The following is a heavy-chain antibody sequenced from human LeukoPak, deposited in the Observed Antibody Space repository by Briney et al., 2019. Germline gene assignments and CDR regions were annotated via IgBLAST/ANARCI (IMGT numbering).Heavy chain of an antibody. V-gene: IGHV4-59*01. CDR2: IYYSGST. Sequence: SETLSLTCTVSGGSISSYYWSWIRQPPGKGLEWIGYIYYSGSTNYNPSLKSRVTISVDTSKNQFSLKLSSVTAADTAVYYCARDYGAMVRGVITPPYYYYYGMDVWGQGTTVAVSS. D-gene: IGHD3-10*01. CDR3: ARDYGAMVRGVITPPYYYYYGMDV. CDR1: GGSISSYY. J-gene: IGHJ6*02.